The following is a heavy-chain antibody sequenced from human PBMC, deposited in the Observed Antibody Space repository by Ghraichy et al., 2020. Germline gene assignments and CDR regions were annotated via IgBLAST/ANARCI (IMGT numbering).Heavy chain of an antibody. CDR2: LYSGGST. D-gene: IGHD1-1*01. CDR3: ARDPHPQLGDAFDM. CDR1: GFSVSSNY. J-gene: IGHJ3*02. Sequence: GGSLRLSCAASGFSVSSNYMNWVRQAPGKGLEWVSVLYSGGSTHHHRSVKGRFTISRDNSKNTVYLQMNSLRNEDTALYYCARDPHPQLGDAFDMWGQGTLVTVSS. V-gene: IGHV3-53*01.